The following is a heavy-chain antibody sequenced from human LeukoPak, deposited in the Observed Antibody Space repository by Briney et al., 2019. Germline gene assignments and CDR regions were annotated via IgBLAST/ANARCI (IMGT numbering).Heavy chain of an antibody. V-gene: IGHV3-48*01. CDR3: ARVQGSGWAY. CDR1: GFTFSSYS. J-gene: IGHJ4*02. D-gene: IGHD6-19*01. CDR2: ISITSDTI. Sequence: GGSLRLSCVASGFTFSSYSMNWVRQAPGKGLEWVSYISITSDTIYYAESVKGRFTISRDNAKNSLSLQMNSLRAEDTAVYYCARVQGSGWAYWGQGTLVTVSS.